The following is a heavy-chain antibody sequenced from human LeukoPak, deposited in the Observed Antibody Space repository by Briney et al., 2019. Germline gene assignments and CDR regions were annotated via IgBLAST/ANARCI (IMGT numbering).Heavy chain of an antibody. CDR1: GYSFTSYW. D-gene: IGHD3-22*01. CDR3: ERNLYDSSGYAEKYYFDY. V-gene: IGHV5-51*01. J-gene: IGHJ4*02. Sequence: GESLKISCKDSGYSFTSYWIGWVRQMPGKGLEWMGIIYPGDSDTRYSPSFQGQVTISADKSISTAYLQWSSLKASDTAMYYCERNLYDSSGYAEKYYFDYWGQGTLVTVSS. CDR2: IYPGDSDT.